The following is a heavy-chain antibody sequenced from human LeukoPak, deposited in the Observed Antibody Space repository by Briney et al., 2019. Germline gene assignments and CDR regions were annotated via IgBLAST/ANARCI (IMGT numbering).Heavy chain of an antibody. CDR1: GYIFTDYY. J-gene: IGHJ4*02. Sequence: ASVKVSCKASGYIFTDYYMLWVRQAPGQGLEWIGWISPNGGGTKYAQKFQGRVTMTRDASVTTAYMELSGLTSDDTAVYYCAKSIGGAFDYWGQGTLVIVSS. V-gene: IGHV1-2*02. CDR3: AKSIGGAFDY. D-gene: IGHD3-16*01. CDR2: ISPNGGGT.